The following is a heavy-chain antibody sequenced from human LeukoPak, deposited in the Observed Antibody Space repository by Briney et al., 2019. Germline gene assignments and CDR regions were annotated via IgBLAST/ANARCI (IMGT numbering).Heavy chain of an antibody. CDR1: GGTFSSYA. CDR3: ARVGRYYYDSSGGYYFDY. CDR2: IIPIFGTA. Sequence: SVKVSCKASGGTFSSYAISWVRQAPGQGLEWMGGIIPIFGTANYAQKFQGRVTITADGSTSTAYMELSSLRSEDTAVYYCARVGRYYYDSSGGYYFDYWGQGTLVTVSS. J-gene: IGHJ4*02. D-gene: IGHD3-22*01. V-gene: IGHV1-69*13.